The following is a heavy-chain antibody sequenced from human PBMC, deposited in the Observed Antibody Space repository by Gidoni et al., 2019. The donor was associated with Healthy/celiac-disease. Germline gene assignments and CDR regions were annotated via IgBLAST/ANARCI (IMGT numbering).Heavy chain of an antibody. J-gene: IGHJ2*01. D-gene: IGHD6-19*01. Sequence: EVQLVESGGGVVRPGGSLRLSCAASGFTFDDYGMSWVRQAPGKGLEWVSGINWNGGSTGYADSVKGRFTISRDNAKNSLYLQMNSLRAEDTALYHCARDGEQWLVGEEGYFDLWGRGTLVTVSS. CDR3: ARDGEQWLVGEEGYFDL. V-gene: IGHV3-20*01. CDR1: GFTFDDYG. CDR2: INWNGGST.